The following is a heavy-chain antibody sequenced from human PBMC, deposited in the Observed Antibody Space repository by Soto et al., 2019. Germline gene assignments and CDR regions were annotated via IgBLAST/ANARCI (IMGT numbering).Heavy chain of an antibody. J-gene: IGHJ6*02. D-gene: IGHD1-26*01. V-gene: IGHV1-69*13. Sequence: SVKVSCKASGGTFSSYAISWVRQAPGQGLEWMGGIIPIFGTANYAQKFQGRVTITADESTSTAYMELSSLRSEDTAVYYCVRDVVGADGMDVWGQGTTVTVSS. CDR3: VRDVVGADGMDV. CDR2: IIPIFGTA. CDR1: GGTFSSYA.